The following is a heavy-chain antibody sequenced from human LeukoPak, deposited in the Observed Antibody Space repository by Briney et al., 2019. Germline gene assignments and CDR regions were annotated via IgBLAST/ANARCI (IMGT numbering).Heavy chain of an antibody. CDR2: MNPNSGNT. CDR3: ARDGYYDSSGYYGDGLDY. J-gene: IGHJ4*02. D-gene: IGHD3-22*01. Sequence: ASVKVSCKASGYTFTSYDINWVRQATGQGLEWMGWMNPNSGNTGYAQKFQGRVTMTTDTSTSTAYMELRSLRSDDTAVYYCARDGYYDSSGYYGDGLDYWGQGTLVTVSS. CDR1: GYTFTSYD. V-gene: IGHV1-8*01.